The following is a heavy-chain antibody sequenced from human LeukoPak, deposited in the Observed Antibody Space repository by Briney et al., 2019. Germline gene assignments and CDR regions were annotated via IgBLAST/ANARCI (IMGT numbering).Heavy chain of an antibody. CDR2: IYYSGTT. Sequence: PSETLSLTCTVSGGSISSGPYYWGWIRQPPGKGLEWIGSIYYSGTTYYNPSLKSRVTISVDTSKNHFSLKLSSVTAADTAVYYCARVGQWQYYFDYWGQGTQVTVSS. CDR1: GGSISSGPYY. J-gene: IGHJ4*02. V-gene: IGHV4-39*02. D-gene: IGHD6-19*01. CDR3: ARVGQWQYYFDY.